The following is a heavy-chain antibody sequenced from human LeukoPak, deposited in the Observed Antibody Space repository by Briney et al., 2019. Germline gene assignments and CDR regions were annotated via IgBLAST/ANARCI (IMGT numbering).Heavy chain of an antibody. CDR3: ARSQWLGAFDI. V-gene: IGHV4-59*08. CDR2: IYYSGST. Sequence: SETLSLTCTVSGGSSSLYYWSWIRQPPGKGLEWIGYIYYSGSTNYNPSLRSRVTISVDTSENQFSLKLSSVTAADTAVYYCARSQWLGAFDIWGQGTMVTVSS. CDR1: GGSSSLYY. J-gene: IGHJ3*02. D-gene: IGHD6-19*01.